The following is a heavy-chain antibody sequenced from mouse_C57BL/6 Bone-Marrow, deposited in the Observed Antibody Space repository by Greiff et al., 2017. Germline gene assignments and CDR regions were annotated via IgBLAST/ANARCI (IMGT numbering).Heavy chain of an antibody. V-gene: IGHV1-55*01. CDR2: IYPGSGST. CDR3: ARGLITTVVDY. CDR1: GYTFTSYW. D-gene: IGHD1-1*01. Sequence: VQLQESGAELVKPGASVKMSCKASGYTFTSYWITWVKQRPGQGLEWIGDIYPGSGSTNYNEKFKSKATLTVDTSSSTAYMQLSSLTSEDSAVYYCARGLITTVVDYWGQGTTLTVSS. J-gene: IGHJ2*01.